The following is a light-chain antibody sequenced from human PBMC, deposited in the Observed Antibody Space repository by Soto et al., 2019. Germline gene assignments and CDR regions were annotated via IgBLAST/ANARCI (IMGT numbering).Light chain of an antibody. V-gene: IGKV1-5*03. CDR3: QQYKSYPWT. CDR2: SAS. Sequence: DIQMTQSLSTLSASVGNRVTLTCRASQSISSWLAWYQQKPGKAPKLLIYSASSLESGVPSRFSGSGSGAEFTLTISSLQPDDFATYYCQQYKSYPWTFGQGTKVEIK. J-gene: IGKJ1*01. CDR1: QSISSW.